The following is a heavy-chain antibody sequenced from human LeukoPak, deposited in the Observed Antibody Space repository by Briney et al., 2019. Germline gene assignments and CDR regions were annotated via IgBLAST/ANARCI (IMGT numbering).Heavy chain of an antibody. CDR1: GFTFRSYE. Sequence: GGPLRLSCAASGFTFRSYELNWVRQAPGKGLEWVSYISSGGSTIYYADSVKGRFTISRDNAKNSLYLQMNSLRAEDTAVYYCARGLYSSSWWTTMLDYWGQGTLVTVSS. V-gene: IGHV3-48*03. CDR3: ARGLYSSSWWTTMLDY. D-gene: IGHD6-13*01. J-gene: IGHJ4*02. CDR2: ISSGGSTI.